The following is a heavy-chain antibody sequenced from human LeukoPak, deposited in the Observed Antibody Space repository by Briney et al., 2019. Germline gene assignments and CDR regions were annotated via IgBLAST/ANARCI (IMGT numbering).Heavy chain of an antibody. CDR2: IYYTGST. Sequence: SETLSLTCTVSGGSISSSSYYWGWIRQPPGKGLEWIGSIYYTGSTYYNPSLKSRVTISVDTSKNQFSLKLSSVTAADTAVYYCARSYSYAEGRFDYWGQGTLVTVSS. J-gene: IGHJ4*02. CDR3: ARSYSYAEGRFDY. CDR1: GGSISSSSYY. D-gene: IGHD5-18*01. V-gene: IGHV4-39*07.